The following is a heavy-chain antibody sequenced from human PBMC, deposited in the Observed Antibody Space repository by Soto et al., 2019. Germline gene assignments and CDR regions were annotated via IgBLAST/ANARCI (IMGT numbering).Heavy chain of an antibody. CDR2: VYYRGST. V-gene: IGHV4-59*01. Sequence: PXGTLGLTCNVSGGSSSSSYGSGLRQPPGKGLEWIGYVYYRGSTNYNPSLKSRVTILVDTSKNQFSLKLSSVTAADTAVYYCARGYNSGYGFFDYWGQGTLVTVSS. D-gene: IGHD5-18*01. CDR1: GGSSSSSY. J-gene: IGHJ4*02. CDR3: ARGYNSGYGFFDY.